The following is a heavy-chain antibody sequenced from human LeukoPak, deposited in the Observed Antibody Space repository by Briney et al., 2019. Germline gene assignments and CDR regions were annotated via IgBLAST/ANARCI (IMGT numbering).Heavy chain of an antibody. CDR2: ISSSGGTI. CDR3: AKDLGYCSGNRCLATDY. Sequence: GGSLRLSCAASGFTFSSYEMNWVRQAPGKGLEWVSYISSSGGTIYYADSVKGRFTISRDNSKNTLYLQMNSLRAEDMAVYYCAKDLGYCSGNRCLATDYWGQGTLVTVSS. D-gene: IGHD2-15*01. J-gene: IGHJ4*02. CDR1: GFTFSSYE. V-gene: IGHV3-48*03.